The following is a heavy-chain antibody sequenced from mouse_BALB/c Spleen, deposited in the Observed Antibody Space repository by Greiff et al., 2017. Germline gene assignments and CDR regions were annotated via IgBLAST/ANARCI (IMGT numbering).Heavy chain of an antibody. CDR3: ARPYRSYYFDY. D-gene: IGHD1-1*01. Sequence: EVKLVESGGGLVKPGGSLKLSCAASGFTFSSYAMSWVRQTPEKRLEWVATISSGGSYTYYPDSVKGRFTISRDNAKNTLYLQMSSLRSEDTAMYYCARPYRSYYFDYWGQGTTLTVSS. V-gene: IGHV5-9-3*01. CDR2: ISSGGSYT. CDR1: GFTFSSYA. J-gene: IGHJ2*01.